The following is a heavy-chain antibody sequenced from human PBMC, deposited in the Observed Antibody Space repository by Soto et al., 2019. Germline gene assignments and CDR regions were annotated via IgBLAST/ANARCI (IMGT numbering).Heavy chain of an antibody. D-gene: IGHD3-10*01. CDR2: IYYSGST. J-gene: IGHJ4*02. Sequence: SETLSRTCTVSGGSISSGGYYWSWIRQHPGKGLEWIGYIYYSGSTYYNPSLKSRVTISVDTSKNQFSLKLSSVTAADTAVYYCARDPHYYGSGSYWNYFDYWGQGTLVTVSS. CDR3: ARDPHYYGSGSYWNYFDY. V-gene: IGHV4-31*03. CDR1: GGSISSGGYY.